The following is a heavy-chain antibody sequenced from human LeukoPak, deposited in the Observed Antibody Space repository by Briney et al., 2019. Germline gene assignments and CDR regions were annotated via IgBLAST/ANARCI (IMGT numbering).Heavy chain of an antibody. J-gene: IGHJ4*02. CDR3: ARARNSGSYPY. CDR2: IRYVGINK. D-gene: IGHD1-26*01. Sequence: SGGSLRLSCAASGFTFSTYGMHWVRQAPGKGLEWVSFIRYVGINKYYADSVKGRFTISRDNSKNTLYLQMNSLRPEDTAVYYCARARNSGSYPYWGQGTLVTVSS. V-gene: IGHV3-30*02. CDR1: GFTFSTYG.